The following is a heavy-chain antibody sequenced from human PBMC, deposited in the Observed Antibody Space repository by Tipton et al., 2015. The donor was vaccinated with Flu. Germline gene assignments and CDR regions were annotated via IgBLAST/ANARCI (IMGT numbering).Heavy chain of an antibody. CDR3: ATKFANWGVWEPRDY. D-gene: IGHD7-27*01. CDR2: INHSGNI. Sequence: TLSLTCAVYGGSFSGYYWSWIRQPPGKGLEWIGEINHSGNINYNPSLKSRVNISRDTSKSQFSLKLTSVTAADTAVYYCATKFANWGVWEPRDYWGQGTLVTVSS. V-gene: IGHV4-34*01. CDR1: GGSFSGYY. J-gene: IGHJ4*02.